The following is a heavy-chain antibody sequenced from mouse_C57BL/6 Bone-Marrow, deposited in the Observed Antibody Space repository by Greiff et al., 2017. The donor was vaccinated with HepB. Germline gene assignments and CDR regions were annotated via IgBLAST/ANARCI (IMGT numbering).Heavy chain of an antibody. Sequence: VQLQQPGTELVKPGASVKLSCKASGYTFTSYWMHWVKQRPGQGLEWIGNINPSNGGTNYNEKFKSKATLTVDKSSSTAYMQLSSLTSEDSAVYDCARGVFYYGSRWYFDVWGTGTTVTVSS. J-gene: IGHJ1*03. V-gene: IGHV1-53*01. CDR1: GYTFTSYW. CDR3: ARGVFYYGSRWYFDV. CDR2: INPSNGGT. D-gene: IGHD1-1*01.